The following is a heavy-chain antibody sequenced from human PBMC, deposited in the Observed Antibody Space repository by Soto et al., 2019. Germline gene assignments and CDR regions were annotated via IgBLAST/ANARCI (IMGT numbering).Heavy chain of an antibody. CDR3: ARARYSNYVAGMDV. V-gene: IGHV1-69*13. CDR2: IIPIFGTA. D-gene: IGHD4-4*01. Sequence: ASVKVSCKASGGTFSSYAISWVRQAPGQGLEWMGGIIPIFGTANYAQKFQGRVTITADESTSTAYMELSSLRSEDTAVYYCARARYSNYVAGMDVWGQGTTVTVSS. J-gene: IGHJ6*02. CDR1: GGTFSSYA.